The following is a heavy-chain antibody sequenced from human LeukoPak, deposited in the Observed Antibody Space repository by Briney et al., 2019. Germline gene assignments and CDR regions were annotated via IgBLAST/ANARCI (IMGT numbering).Heavy chain of an antibody. CDR3: ARVGRGRYCGSTSCYGYYYYYMDV. CDR1: GGSISSGGYY. J-gene: IGHJ6*03. Sequence: PSETLSLTCTVSGGSISSGGYYWSWIRQHPGKGLEWIGYIYYSGSTYYNPSLKSRVTISVDTSKNRFSLKLSSVTAADTAVYYCARVGRGRYCGSTSCYGYYYYYMDVWGKGTTVTVSS. V-gene: IGHV4-31*03. D-gene: IGHD2-2*01. CDR2: IYYSGST.